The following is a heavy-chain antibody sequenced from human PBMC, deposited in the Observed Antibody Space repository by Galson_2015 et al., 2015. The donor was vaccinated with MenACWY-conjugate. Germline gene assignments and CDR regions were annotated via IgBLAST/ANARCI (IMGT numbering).Heavy chain of an antibody. V-gene: IGHV3-30-3*01. CDR1: GFTFSAYA. CDR3: ARGCSGGSCAVY. Sequence: SLRLSCAASGFTFSAYAMHWVRQAPGMGLEWVAVISYDGTRKFYADSVKGRFTISRDNSKNTLYLQMNSLRVEDTAIYYCARGCSGGSCAVYWGQGTLVTVSS. CDR2: ISYDGTRK. J-gene: IGHJ4*02. D-gene: IGHD2-15*01.